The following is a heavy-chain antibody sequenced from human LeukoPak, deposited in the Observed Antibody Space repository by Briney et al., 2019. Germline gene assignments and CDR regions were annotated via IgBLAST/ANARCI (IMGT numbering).Heavy chain of an antibody. CDR2: ISRNGATT. D-gene: IGHD3-10*01. Sequence: GGSLRLSCAASGLTFGDHTMHWVRQAPGKGLEWVSLISRNGATTKYAGSVKGRFTISRDNANNSLYLQMNSLRAEDTAVYYCARSFMALWGQGTLVTVSS. V-gene: IGHV3-43*01. CDR1: GLTFGDHT. CDR3: ARSFMAL. J-gene: IGHJ4*02.